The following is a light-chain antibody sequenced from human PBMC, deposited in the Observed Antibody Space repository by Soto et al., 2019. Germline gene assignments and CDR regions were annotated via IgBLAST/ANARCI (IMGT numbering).Light chain of an antibody. CDR1: QTVNTY. J-gene: IGKJ1*01. CDR2: AAS. CDR3: QHSYSTPPT. Sequence: DIQMTQSPSSLSASVGDRVTITCRASQTVNTYLNWYQQRPGKAPKLLISAASSLKSGVPSRFSGSGSGTDFTLTISSLQPEDSATYYCQHSYSTPPTFGQGTRVEFK. V-gene: IGKV1-39*01.